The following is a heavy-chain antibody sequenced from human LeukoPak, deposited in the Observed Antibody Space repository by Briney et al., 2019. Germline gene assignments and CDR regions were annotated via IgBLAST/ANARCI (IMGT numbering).Heavy chain of an antibody. V-gene: IGHV4-59*01. D-gene: IGHD1-26*01. CDR2: IYYSGST. CDR3: ARGALIVGATSFDH. J-gene: IGHJ4*02. CDR1: GGSIISYY. Sequence: KPSETLSLTCTVSGGSIISYYWSWIRQPPGRGLEWIGYIYYSGSTNYNPSLKSRVTISVDTSRNQFSLKLSSVTAADTAVYYCARGALIVGATSFDHWGQGTLVTVSS.